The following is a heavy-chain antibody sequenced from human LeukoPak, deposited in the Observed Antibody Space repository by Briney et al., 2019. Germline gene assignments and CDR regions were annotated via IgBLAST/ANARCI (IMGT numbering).Heavy chain of an antibody. V-gene: IGHV4-61*02. CDR1: RGSISSGSYY. CDR3: AKDRNYDFTVDAFDI. CDR2: IYTSGST. D-gene: IGHD3-3*01. J-gene: IGHJ3*02. Sequence: PSETLSLTCTVSRGSISSGSYYWSWIRQPAGKGLEWIGRIYTSGSTNYNPSLKSRVTISVDTSKNQFSLKLSSVTAADTAVYYCAKDRNYDFTVDAFDIWGQGTMVTVSS.